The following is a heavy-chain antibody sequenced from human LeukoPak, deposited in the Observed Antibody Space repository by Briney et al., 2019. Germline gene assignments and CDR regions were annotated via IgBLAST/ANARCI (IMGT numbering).Heavy chain of an antibody. D-gene: IGHD2-21*02. J-gene: IGHJ6*02. Sequence: GASVKVSCKASGYTFTSYGISWVRQAPGQGLEWMGWISAYNGNTNYAQKLQGRVTMTTDTSTSTAYMELRSLRSDDTAVYYCARDGKIWGHIVVVTAMKSYYGMDVWGQGTTVTVSS. CDR3: ARDGKIWGHIVVVTAMKSYYGMDV. CDR1: GYTFTSYG. CDR2: ISAYNGNT. V-gene: IGHV1-18*01.